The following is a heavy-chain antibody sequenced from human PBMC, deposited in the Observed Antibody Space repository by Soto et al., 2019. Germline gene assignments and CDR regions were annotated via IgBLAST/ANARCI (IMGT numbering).Heavy chain of an antibody. CDR1: GGSMSSSGYA. J-gene: IGHJ6*02. Sequence: PSGTPSLTCAVSGGSMSSSGYAGSWIRQPPGKGLEWIGYIYYSGSTNYNPSLKSRVTISVDTSKNQFSLKLSSVTAADTAVYYCARPLYSYGPMDVWGQGTTVTVSS. V-gene: IGHV4-61*08. CDR2: IYYSGST. D-gene: IGHD5-18*01. CDR3: ARPLYSYGPMDV.